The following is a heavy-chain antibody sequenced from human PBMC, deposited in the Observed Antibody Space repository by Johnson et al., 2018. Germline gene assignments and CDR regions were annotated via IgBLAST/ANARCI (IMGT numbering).Heavy chain of an antibody. V-gene: IGHV3-23*04. J-gene: IGHJ3*02. Sequence: VQLVQSGGGLVQPGGSLRLSCAASGFTFSSYAMSWVRQAPGKGLEWVSATSGSGANTYYAASVKGRFTISRDNSKNTLYLQMMSLRAEDTAVYYFAKDFAAVGGGMAGAFDIWGQGTMVVGSS. CDR3: AKDFAAVGGGMAGAFDI. D-gene: IGHD6-13*01. CDR1: GFTFSSYA. CDR2: TSGSGANT.